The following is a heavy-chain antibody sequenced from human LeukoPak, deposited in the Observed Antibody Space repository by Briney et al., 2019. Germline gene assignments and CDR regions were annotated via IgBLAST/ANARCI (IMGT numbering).Heavy chain of an antibody. CDR2: ITSSSRYI. Sequence: GGSLRLSCTVSGFTFSTYNMNWVRQAPGKGLEWVSSITSSSRYIYYADSVRGRFTISRDNAKSSLYLQMNSLRAEDTAVYYCARDPYSGSYGDYYYYYMDVWGKGTTVTISS. D-gene: IGHD1-26*01. CDR1: GFTFSTYN. CDR3: ARDPYSGSYGDYYYYYMDV. J-gene: IGHJ6*03. V-gene: IGHV3-21*01.